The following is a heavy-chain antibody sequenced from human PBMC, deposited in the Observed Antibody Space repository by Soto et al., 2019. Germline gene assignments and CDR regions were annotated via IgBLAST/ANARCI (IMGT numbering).Heavy chain of an antibody. CDR2: ISAYNGNT. J-gene: IGHJ6*02. CDR3: ARDPYSSSSKFPYYYGMDV. CDR1: GYTFTIYG. V-gene: IGHV1-18*01. Sequence: ASVKVSCKASGYTFTIYGISWVLQAPGQGLEWMGWISAYNGNTNYAQKLQGRVTMTTDTSTSTAYMELRSLRSDDTAVYYCARDPYSSSSKFPYYYGMDVWGQGTTVTVSS. D-gene: IGHD6-6*01.